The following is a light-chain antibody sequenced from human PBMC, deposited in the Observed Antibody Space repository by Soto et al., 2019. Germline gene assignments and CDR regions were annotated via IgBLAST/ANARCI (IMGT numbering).Light chain of an antibody. CDR2: DVN. V-gene: IGLV2-14*03. Sequence: QSALTQPASVSGSPGQSITIPCTGTSSDVGGYNYVSCYQHHPGEAPKLMIYDVNDRPSGVSSRFSGSKSGNTASLTISGLHAEDEADYYCTSYTSDTTVVFGGGTKVTVL. J-gene: IGLJ2*01. CDR1: SSDVGGYNY. CDR3: TSYTSDTTVV.